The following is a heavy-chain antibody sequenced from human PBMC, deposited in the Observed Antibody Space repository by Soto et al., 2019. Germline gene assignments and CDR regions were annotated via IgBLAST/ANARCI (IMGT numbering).Heavy chain of an antibody. CDR1: GYTFIHYY. D-gene: IGHD2-21*01. J-gene: IGHJ4*02. V-gene: IGHV1-46*01. CDR2: INPNGGST. Sequence: QVQLVQSGAEVKKPGASVKISCKASGYTFIHYYIHWVRQAPGQGLEWMAIINPNGGSTNDAQKFQGRVTVTSDTSTNTGSMELNSLDSDDTAVYFCARSLLQGDFWGQGTLVTVSS. CDR3: ARSLLQGDF.